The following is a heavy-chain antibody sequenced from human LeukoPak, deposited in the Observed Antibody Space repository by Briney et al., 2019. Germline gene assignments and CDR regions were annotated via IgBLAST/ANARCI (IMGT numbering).Heavy chain of an antibody. CDR3: ARGWGDGYRPDY. V-gene: IGHV1-2*02. Sequence: ATVKVSCRASGYTFTGHYLHWVRQAPGQGPEWMGWINPYSGGTKFAQKFQGRVTMTRDTSISAANMELTGLTSDDTAVYYCARGWGDGYRPDYWGQGTLVTVSS. D-gene: IGHD5-24*01. CDR2: INPYSGGT. J-gene: IGHJ4*02. CDR1: GYTFTGHY.